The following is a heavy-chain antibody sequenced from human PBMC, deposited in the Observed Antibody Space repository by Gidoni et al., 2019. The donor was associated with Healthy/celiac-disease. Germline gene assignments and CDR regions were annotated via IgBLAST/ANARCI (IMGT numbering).Heavy chain of an antibody. J-gene: IGHJ5*02. V-gene: IGHV1-69*04. CDR3: AREWEDDSSGYYYSLDP. D-gene: IGHD3-22*01. CDR2: IIPILGIA. CDR1: GGTFSSYA. Sequence: QVQLVQSGAEVKKPGSSVKVSCKASGGTFSSYAISWVRQAPGQGLEWMGRIIPILGIANYAQKFQGRVTITADKFTSTAYMELSSLRSEDTAVYYCAREWEDDSSGYYYSLDPWGQGTLVTVSS.